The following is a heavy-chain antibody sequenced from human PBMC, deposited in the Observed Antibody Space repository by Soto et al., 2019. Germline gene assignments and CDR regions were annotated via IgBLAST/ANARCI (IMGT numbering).Heavy chain of an antibody. CDR3: AKDPHYYGSGRGPFDY. J-gene: IGHJ4*02. D-gene: IGHD3-10*01. CDR2: ISGSGGST. V-gene: IGHV3-23*01. CDR1: GFTFSSYA. Sequence: EVQLLESGGGLVQPGGSLRLSCAASGFTFSSYAMSWVRQAPGKGLEWVSAISGSGGSTYYADSVKGRFTISRDNSKKTLYLQMNSLRAEDTAVYYCAKDPHYYGSGRGPFDYWGQGTLVTVSS.